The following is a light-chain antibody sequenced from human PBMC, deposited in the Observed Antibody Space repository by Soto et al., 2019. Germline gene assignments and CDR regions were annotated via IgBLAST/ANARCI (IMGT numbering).Light chain of an antibody. CDR1: QSISSY. J-gene: IGKJ1*01. CDR3: QQSYSTLWT. Sequence: DNQITPSPYSLSASVGDRVTITCPASQSISSYLNWYQQKPGKAPKLLIYAASSLQSGVPSRFSGSGSGTDFTLTISSLQPEDFATYYCQQSYSTLWTFGQGTKVDIK. V-gene: IGKV1-39*01. CDR2: AAS.